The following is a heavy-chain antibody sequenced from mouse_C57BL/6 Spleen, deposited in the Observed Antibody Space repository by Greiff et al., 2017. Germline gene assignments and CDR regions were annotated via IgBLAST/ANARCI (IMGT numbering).Heavy chain of an antibody. V-gene: IGHV1-55*01. J-gene: IGHJ3*01. CDR2: IYPGSGST. D-gene: IGHD1-1*01. Sequence: VQLQQPGAELVKPGASVKMSCKASGYTFTSYSITWVKQRPGQGLEWIGDIYPGSGSTNYNEKFKSKATLTVDTSSSTAYMQLSSLTSEDSAVYYCARDGLLYGSSHQFAYWGQGTLVTVSA. CDR3: ARDGLLYGSSHQFAY. CDR1: GYTFTSYS.